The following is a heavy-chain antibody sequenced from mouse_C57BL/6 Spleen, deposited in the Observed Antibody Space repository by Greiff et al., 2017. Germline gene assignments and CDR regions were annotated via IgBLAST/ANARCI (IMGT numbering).Heavy chain of an antibody. Sequence: VKLVESGAELARPGASVQMSCKASGYTFTSYTMHWVKQRPGQGLEWIGYINPSSGYTKYNQKFKDKARLTADKSSSTAYMQLSSLTSVASEVYYSARYYGSSYDYFDYWGQGTTLTVSS. CDR3: ARYYGSSYDYFDY. V-gene: IGHV1-4*01. CDR2: INPSSGYT. J-gene: IGHJ2*01. D-gene: IGHD1-1*01. CDR1: GYTFTSYT.